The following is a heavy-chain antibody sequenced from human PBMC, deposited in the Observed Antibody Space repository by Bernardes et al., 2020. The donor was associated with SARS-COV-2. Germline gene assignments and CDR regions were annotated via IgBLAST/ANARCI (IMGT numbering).Heavy chain of an antibody. V-gene: IGHV3-30*18. D-gene: IGHD3-3*01. CDR1: GFTFNNFG. J-gene: IGHJ6*02. Sequence: GGSLTLSCAASGFTFNNFGMHWVRQAPGKGLEWVAVISYDGSKKYYTDSLEGRFTISKDNSKNTVYLQMNNLRAEDTAIYFCAKVQAIFWIRPYNSAMDVWGQGTTVTVSS. CDR2: ISYDGSKK. CDR3: AKVQAIFWIRPYNSAMDV.